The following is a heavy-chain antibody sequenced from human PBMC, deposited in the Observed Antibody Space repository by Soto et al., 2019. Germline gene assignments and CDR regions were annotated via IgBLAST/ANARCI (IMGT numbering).Heavy chain of an antibody. D-gene: IGHD4-17*01. CDR1: GGTFSSYA. J-gene: IGHJ4*02. Sequence: QVQLVQSGDEVKKPGSSVKVSCKASGGTFSSYAISWVRQAPGQGLEWMGGIIPIFGTANYAQKLQCRVTITADESTSKAYMVLSSLRSEDTAVYYFAIAIPAGTVFDYWGQGTLVTVSS. CDR2: IIPIFGTA. V-gene: IGHV1-69*12. CDR3: AIAIPAGTVFDY.